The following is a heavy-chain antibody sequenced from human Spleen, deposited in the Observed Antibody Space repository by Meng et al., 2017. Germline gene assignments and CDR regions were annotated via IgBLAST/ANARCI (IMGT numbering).Heavy chain of an antibody. J-gene: IGHJ4*02. Sequence: QVQIQPWGAGLLNPSETLSLTCVVSGGSFSDYYWSWIRQPPGKGLEWIGEINHSGSTNYNPSLESRATISVDTSQNNLSLKLSSVTAADSAVYYCARGPTTMAHDFDYWGQGTLVTVSS. CDR1: GGSFSDYY. V-gene: IGHV4-34*01. CDR3: ARGPTTMAHDFDY. D-gene: IGHD4-11*01. CDR2: INHSGST.